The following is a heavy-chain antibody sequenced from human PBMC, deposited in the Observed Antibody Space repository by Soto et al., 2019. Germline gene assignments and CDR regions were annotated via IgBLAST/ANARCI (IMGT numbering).Heavy chain of an antibody. D-gene: IGHD2-2*01. J-gene: IGHJ6*02. CDR3: AKDPYCTSTSCYMDV. Sequence: EVQLLESGGGLVQPGGSLRLSCAASGFRLSNYAMSWVRQAPGKGLEWVSGISGSGGSTYYADSVKGRFTISRDNSKNTLYLQMNSLRAEDTAVYYCAKDPYCTSTSCYMDVWGQGTTVTVSS. CDR2: ISGSGGST. V-gene: IGHV3-23*01. CDR1: GFRLSNYA.